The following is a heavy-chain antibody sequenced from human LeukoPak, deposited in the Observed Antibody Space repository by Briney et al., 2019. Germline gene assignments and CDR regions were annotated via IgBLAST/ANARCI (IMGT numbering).Heavy chain of an antibody. CDR2: INHSGST. J-gene: IGHJ4*02. D-gene: IGHD6-6*01. CDR1: GGSFSGYY. CDR3: AKARRVERRFDY. Sequence: SEILSLTCAVYGGSFSGYYWSWIRQPPGKGLEWIGEINHSGSTNYNPSLKSRVTISVDTSKDQFSLKLSSVTAADTAVYYCAKARRVERRFDYWGQGTLVTVSS. V-gene: IGHV4-34*01.